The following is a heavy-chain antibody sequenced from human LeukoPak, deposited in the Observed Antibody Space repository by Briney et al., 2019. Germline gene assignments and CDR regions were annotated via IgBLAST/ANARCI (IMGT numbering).Heavy chain of an antibody. J-gene: IGHJ4*02. V-gene: IGHV3-30*14. CDR3: ASEYSYGQGSADY. CDR1: GFTFSSYA. Sequence: GGSLRLSCAASGFTFSSYAMHWVRQAPGKGLEWVAVISYDGSNKYYADSVKGRFTISRDNSKNTLYLQMNSLRAEDTAVYYCASEYSYGQGSADYWGQGTLVTVSS. D-gene: IGHD5-18*01. CDR2: ISYDGSNK.